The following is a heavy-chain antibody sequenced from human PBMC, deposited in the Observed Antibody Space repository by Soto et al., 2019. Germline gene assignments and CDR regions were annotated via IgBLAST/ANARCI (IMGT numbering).Heavy chain of an antibody. D-gene: IGHD5-12*01. CDR1: GGTFSSYA. CDR2: IIPIFGTA. J-gene: IGHJ6*02. V-gene: IGHV1-69*01. CDR3: ARGQATIEGEYYYYAMDV. Sequence: QVQLVQSGAEVKKPGSSVKVSCKASGGTFSSYAISWVRQAPGQGLEWMGGIIPIFGTANYAQKFQGRVTITADESTSTAYMELSSLRSEDTAVYYCARGQATIEGEYYYYAMDVWGQGTTVTVSS.